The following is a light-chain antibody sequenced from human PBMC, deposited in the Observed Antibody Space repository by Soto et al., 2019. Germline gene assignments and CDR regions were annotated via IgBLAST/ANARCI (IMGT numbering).Light chain of an antibody. J-gene: IGKJ5*01. CDR1: QSISSY. CDR3: QQLNSYPIT. V-gene: IGKV1-39*01. Sequence: DIKMTQSPSSLSASVGDRVTITCRASQSISSYLNWYQQKPGKAPKLLIYAASSLQSGVPSRFSGSGSGTEFTLTISSLQPEDFATYYCQQLNSYPITFGQGTRLEI. CDR2: AAS.